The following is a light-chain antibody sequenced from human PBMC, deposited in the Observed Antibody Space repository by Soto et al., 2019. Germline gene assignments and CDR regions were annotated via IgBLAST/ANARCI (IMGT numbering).Light chain of an antibody. CDR1: RIDVGSYNL. J-gene: IGLJ3*02. CDR3: CSYAGSSTWV. CDR2: EVS. Sequence: QSALTQPASVSGSPGQSSTISCTGTRIDVGSYNLVSWYQQHPGKAPKLMIYEVSKRPSGVSNRFSGSKSGNTAALTISGLKAEDEADYYCCSYAGSSTWVFGGGTKLTVL. V-gene: IGLV2-23*02.